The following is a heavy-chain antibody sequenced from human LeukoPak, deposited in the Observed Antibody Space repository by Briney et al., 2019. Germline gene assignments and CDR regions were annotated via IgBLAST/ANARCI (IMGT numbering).Heavy chain of an antibody. CDR2: INHSGST. CDR3: ARGVRFSSGYPNWFDP. J-gene: IGHJ5*02. D-gene: IGHD3-22*01. V-gene: IGHV4-34*01. CDR1: GGSFSGYY. Sequence: RASETLSLTCAVYGGSFSGYYWSWIRQPPGKGLEWIGEINHSGSTNYNPSLKSRVTISVDTSKNQFSLKLSSVTAADTAVYYCARGVRFSSGYPNWFDPWGQGTLVTVSS.